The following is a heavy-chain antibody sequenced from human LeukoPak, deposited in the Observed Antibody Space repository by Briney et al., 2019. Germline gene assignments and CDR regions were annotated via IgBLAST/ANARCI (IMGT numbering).Heavy chain of an antibody. CDR3: ARLYYYGSGMFSAFDI. Sequence: PSETLSLTCTVSGGSISSYYWSWIRQPPGKGLEWIGYIYYSGSTNYNPSLKSRVTISVDTSKNQFSLKLSSVTAADTAVCYCARLYYYGSGMFSAFDIWGQGTVVTVSS. CDR2: IYYSGST. CDR1: GGSISSYY. D-gene: IGHD3-10*01. J-gene: IGHJ3*02. V-gene: IGHV4-59*12.